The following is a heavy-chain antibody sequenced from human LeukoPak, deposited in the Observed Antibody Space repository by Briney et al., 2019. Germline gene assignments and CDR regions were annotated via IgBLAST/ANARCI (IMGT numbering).Heavy chain of an antibody. CDR1: GGSISSYY. Sequence: SETLSLTCTVSGGSISSYYWSWIRQPPGKGLEWIGYIYYSGSTNYNPSLKSRVTISVDTSKNQFSLKLSSVTAADTAVYYCARVNYYDSSGGYYFDYWGQGTLVTVSS. CDR2: IYYSGST. V-gene: IGHV4-59*01. D-gene: IGHD3-22*01. J-gene: IGHJ4*02. CDR3: ARVNYYDSSGGYYFDY.